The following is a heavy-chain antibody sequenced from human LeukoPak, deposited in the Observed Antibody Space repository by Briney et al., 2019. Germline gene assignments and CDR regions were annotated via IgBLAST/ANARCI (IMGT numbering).Heavy chain of an antibody. D-gene: IGHD1-26*01. J-gene: IGHJ5*02. V-gene: IGHV1-18*01. CDR3: ARTSGSYYGKSGFWFDP. CDR1: GYTFTSYA. Sequence: ASVKVSCKASGYTFTSYAMHWVRQAPGQGLEWMGWISAYNGNTNYAQKLQGRVTMTTDTSTSTAYMELRSLRSDDTAVYYCARTSGSYYGKSGFWFDPWGQGTLVTVSS. CDR2: ISAYNGNT.